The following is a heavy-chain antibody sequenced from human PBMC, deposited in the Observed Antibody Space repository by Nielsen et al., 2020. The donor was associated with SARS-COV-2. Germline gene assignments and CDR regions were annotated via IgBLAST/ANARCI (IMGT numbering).Heavy chain of an antibody. D-gene: IGHD4-17*01. V-gene: IGHV3-21*01. CDR3: ARDVMTTVTTGWFDP. J-gene: IGHJ5*02. Sequence: GESLKISCAASGFTFSSYSMNWVRQAPGKGLEWVSSISSSSSYIYYADSVEGRFTIARDNAKNSLYLQMNSLRAEDTAVYYCARDVMTTVTTGWFDPWGQGTLVTVSS. CDR2: ISSSSSYI. CDR1: GFTFSSYS.